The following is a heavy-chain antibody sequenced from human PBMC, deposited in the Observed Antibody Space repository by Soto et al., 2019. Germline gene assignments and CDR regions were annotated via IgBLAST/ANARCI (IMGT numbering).Heavy chain of an antibody. J-gene: IGHJ4*02. V-gene: IGHV4-30-4*01. Sequence: SGNCVVSGGARVNEKYFWAWIRQPPGKGLQWLGYISYSGSTFYNPSLKTRLTMSVDTSKKQFSVRLRSVTAADTAVYYCARDRAHFYESSGRLDLWGQGMLVTVSS. CDR3: ARDRAHFYESSGRLDL. CDR1: GGARVNEKYF. D-gene: IGHD3-22*01. CDR2: ISYSGST.